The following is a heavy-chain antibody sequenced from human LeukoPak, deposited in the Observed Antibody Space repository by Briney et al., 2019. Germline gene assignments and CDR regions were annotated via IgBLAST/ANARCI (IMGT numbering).Heavy chain of an antibody. CDR3: ARTANDRYYYDSGSYYKDF. V-gene: IGHV4-34*01. Sequence: SETLSLTRAVYGGSFSGYFWSWIRQPPGKGLEWIGEINHSGITNSNPSLKSRVTISVDTSKNEFSLKLSSVTAADTAVYYCARTANDRYYYDSGSYYKDFWGQGTLVTVSS. CDR2: INHSGIT. D-gene: IGHD3-10*01. CDR1: GGSFSGYF. J-gene: IGHJ4*02.